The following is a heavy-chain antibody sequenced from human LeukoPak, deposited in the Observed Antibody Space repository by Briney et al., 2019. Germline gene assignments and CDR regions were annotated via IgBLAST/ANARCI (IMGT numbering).Heavy chain of an antibody. V-gene: IGHV7-4-1*02. CDR2: INTNTGNP. J-gene: IGHJ4*02. CDR1: GYTFTSYA. Sequence: ASVKVSCKASGYTFTSYAMNWVRQAPGQGLEWMGWINTNTGNPTYAQGFTGRFVFSLDSSVSTAYLQISSLKAEDTAVYYCAREELVTFSFGARKDYWGQGTLVTVSS. D-gene: IGHD3-10*01. CDR3: AREELVTFSFGARKDY.